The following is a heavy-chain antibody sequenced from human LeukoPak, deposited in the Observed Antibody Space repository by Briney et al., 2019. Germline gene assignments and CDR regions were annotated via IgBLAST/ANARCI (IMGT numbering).Heavy chain of an antibody. V-gene: IGHV4-39*01. J-gene: IGHJ6*02. Sequence: PSETLSLTCSVSGASITSSTYYWVWIRQPSGKGLEWLGNVNYTGSTYYNPSLKSRLTISVDTSKNQFSLKLRSATAADTAVYFCARQSRYFHREGFQYGMDVWGQGTTATVSS. CDR2: VNYTGST. CDR3: ARQSRYFHREGFQYGMDV. CDR1: GASITSSTYY. D-gene: IGHD3-9*01.